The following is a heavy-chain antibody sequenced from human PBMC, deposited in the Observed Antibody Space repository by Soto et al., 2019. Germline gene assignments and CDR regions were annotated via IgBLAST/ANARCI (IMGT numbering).Heavy chain of an antibody. CDR2: IYYRGST. CDR1: GGSISGYY. D-gene: IGHD6-13*01. CDR3: ARQQLLPFYYALDV. V-gene: IGHV4-59*07. Sequence: QVQLQESGPGLVKPSDTLSLTCTVSGGSISGYYWSWIRQPPGKGLEYIGYIYYRGSTNYIPSLKSRVTMSVDTSRNQFSLKVNSVTAADTAVYYCARQQLLPFYYALDVWGQGTTVTVSS. J-gene: IGHJ6*02.